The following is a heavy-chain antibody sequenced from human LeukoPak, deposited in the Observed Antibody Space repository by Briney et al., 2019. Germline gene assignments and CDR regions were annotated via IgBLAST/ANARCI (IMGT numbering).Heavy chain of an antibody. CDR1: VGSFSDYY. Sequence: SDTLPLTCADYVGSFSDYYWTRIRQPPRNALEWPGEINHSGSINYNPSLKRRVNISVGTSKNQFSLKLSSVTAADTAVYYCARGDYGNQRSNNWFDPWGQGTLVTVSS. D-gene: IGHD4-11*01. CDR3: ARGDYGNQRSNNWFDP. J-gene: IGHJ5*02. CDR2: INHSGSI. V-gene: IGHV4-34*01.